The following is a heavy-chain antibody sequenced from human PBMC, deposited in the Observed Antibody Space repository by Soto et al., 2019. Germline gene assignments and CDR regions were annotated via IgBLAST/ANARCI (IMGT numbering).Heavy chain of an antibody. D-gene: IGHD2-15*01. CDR2: IYPGDSDT. CDR3: ARRQEQRIATLDY. CDR1: GYSFTNYW. V-gene: IGHV5-51*01. Sequence: GESLKISCQGSGYSFTNYWIGWVRQMPGKGLEWMGFIYPGDSDTKYSPSFQGQVTISVDKSISTAYLQWTSLKASDTAMYYCARRQEQRIATLDYWGQGTLVTVSS. J-gene: IGHJ4*02.